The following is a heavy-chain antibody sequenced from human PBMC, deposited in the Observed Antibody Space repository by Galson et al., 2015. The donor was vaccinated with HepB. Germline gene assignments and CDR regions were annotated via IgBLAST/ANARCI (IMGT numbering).Heavy chain of an antibody. Sequence: SLRLSCAASGFTFDDYGMSWVRQAPGKGLEWVSGINWNGGSTGYADSVKGRFTISRDNAKNSLYLQMNSLRAEDTALYHCARLGSMGGRDYFEGYYMDVWGKGTTVTVSS. CDR3: ARLGSMGGRDYFEGYYMDV. J-gene: IGHJ6*03. CDR2: INWNGGST. D-gene: IGHD3-10*01. CDR1: GFTFDDYG. V-gene: IGHV3-20*01.